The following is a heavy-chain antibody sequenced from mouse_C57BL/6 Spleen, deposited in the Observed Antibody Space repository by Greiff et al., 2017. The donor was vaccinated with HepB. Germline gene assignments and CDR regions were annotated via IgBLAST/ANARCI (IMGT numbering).Heavy chain of an antibody. CDR3: ARGGEIYYGNAMDY. CDR2: ISSGSSTI. Sequence: EVQVVESGGGLVKPGGSLKLSCAASGFTFSDYGMHWVRQAPEKGLEWVAYISSGSSTIYYADTVKGRFTISRDNAKNTLFLQMTSLRSEDTAMYYCARGGEIYYGNAMDYWGQGTSVTVSS. D-gene: IGHD1-1*01. V-gene: IGHV5-17*01. J-gene: IGHJ4*01. CDR1: GFTFSDYG.